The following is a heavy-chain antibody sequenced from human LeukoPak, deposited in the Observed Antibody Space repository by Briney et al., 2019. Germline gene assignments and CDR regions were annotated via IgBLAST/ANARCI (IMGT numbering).Heavy chain of an antibody. CDR1: GYTFTSYG. V-gene: IGHV1-18*01. J-gene: IGHJ3*02. Sequence: ASVKVSCKASGYTFTSYGISWVRQAPGQGLGWMGWISAYNGNTNYAQKLQGRVTVTTDTSTSTAYMELSSLRSEDTAVYYCARDEGIYNCGGDCLETAFDIWGQGTMVTVSS. CDR2: ISAYNGNT. CDR3: ARDEGIYNCGGDCLETAFDI. D-gene: IGHD2-21*02.